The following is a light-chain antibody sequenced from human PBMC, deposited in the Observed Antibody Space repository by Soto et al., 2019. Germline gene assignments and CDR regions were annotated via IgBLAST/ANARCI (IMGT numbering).Light chain of an antibody. CDR1: SSDVGSYDY. Sequence: QSVLTQPASVSGSPGQSITISCTGTSSDVGSYDYVSWYQQHAGKGPKLVIYAVSNRPSGVADRFSGSKSGNTASLTISGLQAGDEAEYYCSSYSSSDTPVVFGGGTKVTVL. CDR3: SSYSSSDTPVV. CDR2: AVS. J-gene: IGLJ2*01. V-gene: IGLV2-14*03.